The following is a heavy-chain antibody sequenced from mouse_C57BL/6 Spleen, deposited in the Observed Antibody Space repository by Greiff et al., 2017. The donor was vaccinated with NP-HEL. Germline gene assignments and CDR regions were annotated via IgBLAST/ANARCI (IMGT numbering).Heavy chain of an antibody. CDR1: GYTFTDYE. Sequence: QVQLQQSGAELVRPGASVTLSCKASGYTFTDYEMHWVKQTPVHGLEWIGAIDPETGGTAYNQKFKGKAILTADKSSSTAYMELRSLTSEDSAVYYCTRNSGYVFDYWGQGTTLTVSS. CDR3: TRNSGYVFDY. D-gene: IGHD3-2*02. J-gene: IGHJ2*01. CDR2: IDPETGGT. V-gene: IGHV1-15*01.